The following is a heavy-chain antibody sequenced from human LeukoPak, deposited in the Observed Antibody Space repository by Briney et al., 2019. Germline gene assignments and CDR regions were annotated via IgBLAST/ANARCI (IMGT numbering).Heavy chain of an antibody. D-gene: IGHD2-2*01. Sequence: PGGSLRLSCAASGFAFSSYWMSWVRQAPGKGLEWVANIKEDRSEKYYVDSVKGRTTISRDNATNSLYLQLNSLRAEDTAVYYCARGIFHCSTTSCYPWYFDLWGRGTLVTVSS. J-gene: IGHJ2*01. CDR3: ARGIFHCSTTSCYPWYFDL. CDR1: GFAFSSYW. CDR2: IKEDRSEK. V-gene: IGHV3-7*03.